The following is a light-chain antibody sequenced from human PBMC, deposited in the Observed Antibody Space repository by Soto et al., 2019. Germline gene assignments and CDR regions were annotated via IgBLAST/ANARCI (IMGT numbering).Light chain of an antibody. J-gene: IGLJ1*01. Sequence: QSVLTQPASVSGSPGQSITISRTGTSSDVGSYNVVSWYQQHPGKAPKLLIYEVSKRPSGVSDRFSGSKSGNTASLTSSGLQAEDEADYHCCSYAGSSSAYVFGTGTKVTVL. V-gene: IGLV2-23*02. CDR2: EVS. CDR1: SSDVGSYNV. CDR3: CSYAGSSSAYV.